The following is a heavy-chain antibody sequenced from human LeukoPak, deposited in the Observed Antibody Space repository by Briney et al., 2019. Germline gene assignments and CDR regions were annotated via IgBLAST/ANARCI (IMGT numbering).Heavy chain of an antibody. CDR3: AKQGYYGSGSYDYFDY. D-gene: IGHD3-10*01. CDR2: IRYDGSNK. V-gene: IGHV3-30*02. Sequence: GGSLRLSCAASGFTFSSYAMTWVRQAPGKGLEWVAFIRYDGSNKYYADSVKGRFTISRDNSKNTLYLQMNSLRAEDTAVYYCAKQGYYGSGSYDYFDYWGQGTLVTVSS. CDR1: GFTFSSYA. J-gene: IGHJ4*02.